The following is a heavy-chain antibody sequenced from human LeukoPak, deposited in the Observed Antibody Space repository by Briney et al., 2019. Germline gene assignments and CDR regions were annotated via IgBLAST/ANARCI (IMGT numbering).Heavy chain of an antibody. V-gene: IGHV7-4-1*02. D-gene: IGHD4-17*01. CDR3: AREVAPGAFDY. CDR1: GYTFNGYY. J-gene: IGHJ4*02. CDR2: INTNTGNP. Sequence: GAAVKVSCKSSGYTFNGYYMHWVRQAPGQGLEWMGWINTNTGNPMYAQGFTGRFVFSLDTSVSTAYLQISSLKAEDTAVYYCAREVAPGAFDYWGQGTLVTDSS.